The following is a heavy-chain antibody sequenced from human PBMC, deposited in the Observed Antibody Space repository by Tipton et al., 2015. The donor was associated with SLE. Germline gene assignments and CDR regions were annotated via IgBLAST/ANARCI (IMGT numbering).Heavy chain of an antibody. CDR2: ISDGGDT. Sequence: TLSLTCSVSGGSISSNYWIWIRQPPGKGLEWIGYISDGGDTNYNPSLKSRVTMSVDPAKNQFSLKLSSVTAADTAVYYCARDVAAEFDYWGQGNPVNVDS. CDR1: GGSISSNY. J-gene: IGHJ4*02. D-gene: IGHD6-13*01. V-gene: IGHV4-59*12. CDR3: ARDVAAEFDY.